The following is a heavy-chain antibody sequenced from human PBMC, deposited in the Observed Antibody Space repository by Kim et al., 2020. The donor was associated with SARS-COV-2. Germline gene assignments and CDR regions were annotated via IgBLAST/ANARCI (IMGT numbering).Heavy chain of an antibody. CDR3: AKEGDFWSGYHPPYYYYGMDV. V-gene: IGHV3-30*18. CDR1: GFTFSSYG. D-gene: IGHD3-3*01. Sequence: GGSLRLSCAASGFTFSSYGMHWVRQAPGKGLEWVAVISYDGSNKYYADSVKGRFTISRDNSKNTLYLQMNSLRAEDTAVYYCAKEGDFWSGYHPPYYYYGMDVWGQGTTVTVSS. J-gene: IGHJ6*02. CDR2: ISYDGSNK.